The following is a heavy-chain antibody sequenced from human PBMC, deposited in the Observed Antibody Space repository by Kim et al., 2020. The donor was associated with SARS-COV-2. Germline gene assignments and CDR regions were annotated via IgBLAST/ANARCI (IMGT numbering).Heavy chain of an antibody. CDR1: GFTFSTYA. J-gene: IGHJ6*03. CDR3: AKDQVPRDYYIDV. V-gene: IGHV3-23*01. Sequence: GGSLRLSCTASGFTFSTYAMSWVRQAPGKGLEWVSTLTNTGATTNYADSVKGRFTISRDNAKNTLYLQMNSLGAEDTAVYYCAKDQVPRDYYIDVWGKGTPVTVSS. CDR2: LTNTGATT.